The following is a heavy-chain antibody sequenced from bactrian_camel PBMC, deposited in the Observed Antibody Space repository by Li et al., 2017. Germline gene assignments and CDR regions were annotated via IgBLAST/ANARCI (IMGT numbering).Heavy chain of an antibody. CDR2: IYTVVGST. J-gene: IGHJ4*01. D-gene: IGHD3*01. CDR1: GNTISANC. CDR3: ATGWACTERTDINV. Sequence: HVQLVESGGDSVQAGGSLKLSCLVSGNTISANCMAWFRQAPGKEREGIAAIYTVVGSTYYADSVKGRFTISKDNAQNTLYLQMNDLKPEDSAVYYCATGWACTERTDINVWGQGTQVTVS. V-gene: IGHV3S54*01.